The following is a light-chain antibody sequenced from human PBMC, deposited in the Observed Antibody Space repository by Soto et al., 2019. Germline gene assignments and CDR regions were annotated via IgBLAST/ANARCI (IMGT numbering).Light chain of an antibody. J-gene: IGKJ3*01. V-gene: IGKV1-5*03. Sequence: IQMTQSPSTLSASVGDRVTITCRASQSISGWLAWYQQRPGRAPTLLIYKASTLQRGVPSRFSGSGSGTEFTLTISSLQPDDFATYFCQQYSNYSPFTFGPGTIVDIK. CDR3: QQYSNYSPFT. CDR1: QSISGW. CDR2: KAS.